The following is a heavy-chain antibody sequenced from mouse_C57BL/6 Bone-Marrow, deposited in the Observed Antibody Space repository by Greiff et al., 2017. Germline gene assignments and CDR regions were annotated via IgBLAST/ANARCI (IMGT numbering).Heavy chain of an antibody. CDR2: LYPGDGDT. D-gene: IGHD1-1*01. J-gene: IGHJ2*01. CDR3: ARWSTTVVALYYFDY. V-gene: IGHV1-82*01. Sequence: QVQLQQSGPELVKPGASVKISCKASGYAFSSSWMNWVKQRPGKGLEWIGRLYPGDGDTNYNGKVTGKATLTADKSSSTAYMQRSSLTSEDSAVYFCARWSTTVVALYYFDYWGQGTTLTVSS. CDR1: GYAFSSSW.